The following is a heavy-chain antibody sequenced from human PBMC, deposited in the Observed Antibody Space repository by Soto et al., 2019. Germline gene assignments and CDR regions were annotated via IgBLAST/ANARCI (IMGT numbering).Heavy chain of an antibody. CDR1: GYTFTSYD. CDR2: MNPNSGNT. D-gene: IGHD3-10*01. CDR3: AVDMVRGVMYNWFDP. J-gene: IGHJ5*02. Sequence: ASVKVSCKASGYTFTSYDINWVRQATGQGLEWMGWMNPNSGNTGYAQKFQGRVTMTRKTSISTAYMELSSLRSEDTAVYYCAVDMVRGVMYNWFDPWGQGTLVTVSS. V-gene: IGHV1-8*01.